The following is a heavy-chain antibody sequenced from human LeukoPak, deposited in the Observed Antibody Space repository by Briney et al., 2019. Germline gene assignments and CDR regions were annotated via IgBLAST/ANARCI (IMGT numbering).Heavy chain of an antibody. Sequence: PGGSLRLSCAASGFAFRSYGMHWVRQAPGKGLEWVAFIRSDGSYKYYTDSVKGRFTISRDNAKNSLYLQMNSLRAEDTAVYYCAELGITMIGGVWGKGTTVTISS. CDR2: IRSDGSYK. V-gene: IGHV3-30*02. CDR1: GFAFRSYG. D-gene: IGHD3-10*02. J-gene: IGHJ6*04. CDR3: AELGITMIGGV.